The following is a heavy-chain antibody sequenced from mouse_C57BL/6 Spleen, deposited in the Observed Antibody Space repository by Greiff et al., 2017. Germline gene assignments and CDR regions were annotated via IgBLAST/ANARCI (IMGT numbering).Heavy chain of an antibody. CDR3: ARVSDDCDVYFDY. J-gene: IGHJ2*01. CDR2: IHPNSGST. D-gene: IGHD2-4*01. V-gene: IGHV1-64*01. CDR1: GYTFTSYW. Sequence: QVQLQQPGAELVKPGASVKLSCKASGYTFTSYWMHWVKQRPGQGLEWIGMIHPNSGSTNYNEKFKSKATLTVDKSSSTAYMQLSSLTSEDSAVYYCARVSDDCDVYFDYWGQGTTLTVSS.